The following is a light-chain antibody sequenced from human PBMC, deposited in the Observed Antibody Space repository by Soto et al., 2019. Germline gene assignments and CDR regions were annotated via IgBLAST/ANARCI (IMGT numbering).Light chain of an antibody. J-gene: IGKJ1*01. CDR2: DAS. Sequence: DIQMPQSPSTLSASVGDRVTITCRASQSLGNWLAWYQQKPGKAPELLIHDASSLENGVSSRFSGSGSGTEFTLTISSLQPDDFATYICQQYNSFPATFGQGTKVDIK. CDR1: QSLGNW. CDR3: QQYNSFPAT. V-gene: IGKV1-5*01.